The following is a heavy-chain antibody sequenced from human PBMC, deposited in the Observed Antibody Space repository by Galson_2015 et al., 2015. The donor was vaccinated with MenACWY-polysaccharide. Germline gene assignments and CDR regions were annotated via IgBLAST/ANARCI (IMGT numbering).Heavy chain of an antibody. CDR1: GFTVSSNS. CDR3: ARICRRSGECFFDY. CDR2: LYNNGNR. V-gene: IGHV3-53*01. Sequence: SLRLSCAASGFTVSSNSMTWVRQAPGKGLKWVSVLYNNGNRYYADSVKGRFTISRDDSENTVDLQMNSLRAEDTAVYYCARICRRSGECFFDYWGQGTVVTVSS. J-gene: IGHJ4*02. D-gene: IGHD3-10*01.